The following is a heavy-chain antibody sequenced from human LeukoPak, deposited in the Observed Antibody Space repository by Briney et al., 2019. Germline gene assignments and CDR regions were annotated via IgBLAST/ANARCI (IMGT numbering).Heavy chain of an antibody. Sequence: GGSLRLSCAASGFTFSTYAMSWVRQAPGKGLEWVSAISGSSGSTYYADSVKGRFTISRDNSKNTLYLQMDSLRAEDTAVYYCAKDSRYCSSTSCYLDYWGQGTLVTVSS. J-gene: IGHJ4*02. V-gene: IGHV3-23*01. CDR1: GFTFSTYA. CDR2: ISGSSGST. D-gene: IGHD2-2*01. CDR3: AKDSRYCSSTSCYLDY.